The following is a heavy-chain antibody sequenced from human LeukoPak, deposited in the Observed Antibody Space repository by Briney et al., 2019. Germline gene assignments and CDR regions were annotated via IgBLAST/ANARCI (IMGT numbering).Heavy chain of an antibody. V-gene: IGHV4-38-2*01. CDR2: IYHSGNT. Sequence: SETLSLTCAVSGYSISSAYYWGWIRQPPGKGLEWIGTIYHSGNTYYNPSLKSRVTISVDTSKNQFSLKVSSVTAADTAVYYCARQHPPPRISLVRGVDYWGQGTLVTVSS. CDR3: ARQHPPPRISLVRGVDY. D-gene: IGHD3-10*01. J-gene: IGHJ4*02. CDR1: GYSISSAYY.